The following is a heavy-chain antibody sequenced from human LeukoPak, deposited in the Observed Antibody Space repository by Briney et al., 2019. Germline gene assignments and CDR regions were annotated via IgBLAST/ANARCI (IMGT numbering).Heavy chain of an antibody. J-gene: IGHJ5*02. V-gene: IGHV4-59*01. Sequence: SETLSLTCTVSGGSISSYYWSWIRQPPGKGLEWIGYIYYSGSTNYNPSLKSRVTISVDTSKNQFSLKLSSVTAADTAVYYCVSSYDYGNWFDPWGQGTLVTVSS. CDR2: IYYSGST. CDR3: VSSYDYGNWFDP. CDR1: GGSISSYY. D-gene: IGHD4-17*01.